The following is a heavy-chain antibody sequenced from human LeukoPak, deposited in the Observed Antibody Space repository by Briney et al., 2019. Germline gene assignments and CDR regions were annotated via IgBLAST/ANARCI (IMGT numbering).Heavy chain of an antibody. Sequence: QTGGSLRLPCAASGFTFSSYAMSWVRQARGKGLEWVSAISGSGGSTYYADSVKGRFTISRDNSKNTLYLQMNSLRAEDTAVYYCAKDKYYDILTGPFYYWGRGTLVTVSS. CDR2: ISGSGGST. D-gene: IGHD3-9*01. CDR1: GFTFSSYA. J-gene: IGHJ4*02. CDR3: AKDKYYDILTGPFYY. V-gene: IGHV3-23*01.